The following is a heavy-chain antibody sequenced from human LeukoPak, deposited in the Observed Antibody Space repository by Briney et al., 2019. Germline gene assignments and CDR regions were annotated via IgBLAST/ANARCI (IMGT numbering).Heavy chain of an antibody. CDR3: AASSGVTLGRF. D-gene: IGHD3-16*01. Sequence: TLSLTCTVSGGSISSGSHYYQWIRQHPGKGREWIGYLYYTGITSYNPSLKGRVTMSVDTSMNQVSLKVTSLTATHTAVYYCAASSGVTLGRFWGQGALVTVSS. V-gene: IGHV4-31*03. J-gene: IGHJ4*02. CDR1: GGSISSGSHY. CDR2: LYYTGIT.